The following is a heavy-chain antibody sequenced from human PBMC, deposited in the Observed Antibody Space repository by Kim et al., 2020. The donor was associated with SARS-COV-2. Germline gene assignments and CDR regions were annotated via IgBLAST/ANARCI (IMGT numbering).Heavy chain of an antibody. CDR3: AKWENGFY. D-gene: IGHD1-26*01. Sequence: GGSLRLSCAASGFTVSNSYMNWVRQAPGKGLEWVSIVYPGGGTSYADSVKGRFTASSDKSKNTLSLQMNSLKVEDTAVYYCAKWENGFYWGQGTRVSVSS. CDR1: GFTVSNSY. CDR2: VYPGGGT. J-gene: IGHJ4*02. V-gene: IGHV3-53*01.